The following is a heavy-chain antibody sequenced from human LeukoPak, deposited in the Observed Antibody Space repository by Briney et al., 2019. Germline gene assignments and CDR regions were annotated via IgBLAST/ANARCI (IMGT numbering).Heavy chain of an antibody. J-gene: IGHJ4*02. V-gene: IGHV3-49*03. CDR2: IRIKAYGGTT. CDR3: SRDWSQPDY. Sequence: GGSLRLSCTASGFTFGDYAMSWFRQAPGKGLEWVGFIRIKAYGGTTEYAASVKGRFTISRDDSKSITYLQMNSLKTEDTAVYFCSRDWSQPDYWGQGTLVTVSS. D-gene: IGHD2-2*01. CDR1: GFTFGDYA.